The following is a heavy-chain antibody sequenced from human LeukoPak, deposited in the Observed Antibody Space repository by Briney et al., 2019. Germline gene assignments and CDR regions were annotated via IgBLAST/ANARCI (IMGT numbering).Heavy chain of an antibody. CDR3: ARARYDFWSGYHDAFDI. CDR2: INTDGSST. V-gene: IGHV3-74*01. J-gene: IGHJ3*02. CDR1: GFTFSSYW. Sequence: PGGSLRLSCAASGFTFSSYWMHWVRQAPGKGLVWVSRINTDGSSTSYADSVKGRFTISRDNAKNTLYLQMNSLRAEDTAVYYCARARYDFWSGYHDAFDIWGQGTMVTVSS. D-gene: IGHD3-3*01.